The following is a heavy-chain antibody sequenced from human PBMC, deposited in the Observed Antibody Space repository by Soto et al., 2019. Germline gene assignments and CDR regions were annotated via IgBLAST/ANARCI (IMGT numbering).Heavy chain of an antibody. CDR3: ARDRGDGYNNI. CDR2: IIPILGIA. Sequence: SVKVSCKASGGTFSSYTISWVRQAPGQGLEWMGRIIPILGIANYAQKFQGRVTITADKSTSTAYMELSSLRSGDTAVYYCARDRGDGYNNIWGQGTMVTVSS. CDR1: GGTFSSYT. J-gene: IGHJ3*02. D-gene: IGHD5-12*01. V-gene: IGHV1-69*04.